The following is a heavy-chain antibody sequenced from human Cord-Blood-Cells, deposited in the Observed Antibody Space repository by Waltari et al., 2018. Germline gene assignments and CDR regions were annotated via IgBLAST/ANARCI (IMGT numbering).Heavy chain of an antibody. J-gene: IGHJ4*02. CDR2: IRSKAYGRTT. V-gene: IGHV3-49*04. CDR1: GFTFGVYA. Sequence: EVQLVESGGGLVQPGRSLRLSCTAPGFTFGVYAMSWVRQAPGKGLEWVGFIRSKAYGRTTEYAASVKGRFTISRDDSKSIAYLQMNSLKTEDTAVYYCTRDFSYYYDSSGYYYFDYWGQGTLVTVSS. CDR3: TRDFSYYYDSSGYYYFDY. D-gene: IGHD3-22*01.